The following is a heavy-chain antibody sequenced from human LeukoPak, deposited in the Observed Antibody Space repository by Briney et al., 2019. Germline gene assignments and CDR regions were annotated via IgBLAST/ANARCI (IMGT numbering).Heavy chain of an antibody. D-gene: IGHD1-7*01. CDR1: GGSISGGAYY. CDR2: IYYSGST. Sequence: SQTLSLTCTVSGGSISGGAYYWSWIRQHPGKGLEWIGYIYYSGSTYYNPSLKSRVTISVDMSKNQFSLNLNSVIDADTAVYYCARVELWPTAHFDYWGQGTLVTVSS. CDR3: ARVELWPTAHFDY. J-gene: IGHJ4*02. V-gene: IGHV4-31*03.